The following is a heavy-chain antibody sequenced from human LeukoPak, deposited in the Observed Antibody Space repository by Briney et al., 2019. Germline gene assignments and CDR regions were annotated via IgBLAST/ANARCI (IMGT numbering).Heavy chain of an antibody. Sequence: TSSETLSLTCTVSGGSISSYYWSWIRQPPGKGLEWIGSMYYSGSTNYNPSLKSRVTISVDTSKNQFSLKLSSVTAADTAVYYCARENGYKYDYWGQGTPVTVSS. CDR3: ARENGYKYDY. J-gene: IGHJ4*02. D-gene: IGHD5-24*01. V-gene: IGHV4-59*01. CDR1: GGSISSYY. CDR2: MYYSGST.